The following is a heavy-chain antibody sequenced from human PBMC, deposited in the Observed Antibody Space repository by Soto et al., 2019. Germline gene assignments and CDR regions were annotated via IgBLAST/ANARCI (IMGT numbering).Heavy chain of an antibody. Sequence: GGSLRLSCAAFGFTISGKKYVAWVRQAPGKGLEWVSALYDLDGSFYAASVKGRFTTSSDSSKTTVYLQMNDLRPNDTAVYYCATWHEREHAYDVWGQGTTVTVSS. V-gene: IGHV3-53*01. D-gene: IGHD1-1*01. CDR2: LYDLDGS. J-gene: IGHJ3*01. CDR1: GFTISGKKY. CDR3: ATWHEREHAYDV.